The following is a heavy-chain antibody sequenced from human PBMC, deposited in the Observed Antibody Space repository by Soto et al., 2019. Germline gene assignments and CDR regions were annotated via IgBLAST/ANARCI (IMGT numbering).Heavy chain of an antibody. V-gene: IGHV4-30-2*01. CDR3: ARAVTGRGGFGY. J-gene: IGHJ4*02. CDR1: GGSISSGGYS. CDR2: IYHSGST. Sequence: SETLSLTCAVSGGSISSGGYSWSWIRQPPGKGLEWIGYIYHSGSTYYNPSLKSRVTISVDRSKNQFSLKLSSVTAAETAVYYCARAVTGRGGFGYWGQGTLVTVSS. D-gene: IGHD3-10*01.